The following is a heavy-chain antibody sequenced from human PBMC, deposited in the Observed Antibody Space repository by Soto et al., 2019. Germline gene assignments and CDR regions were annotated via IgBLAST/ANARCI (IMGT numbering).Heavy chain of an antibody. CDR2: ISSSSSYI. V-gene: IGHV3-21*01. CDR1: GFTFSSYS. CDR3: ARDSSNWNALDY. J-gene: IGHJ4*02. Sequence: GGSLRLSGAASGFTFSSYSMNWVRQAPGKGLEWVSSISSSSSYIYYADSVKGRFTISRDNAKNSLYLQMNSMRAEDTAVYYCARDSSNWNALDYWGQGTLVTVSS. D-gene: IGHD1-1*01.